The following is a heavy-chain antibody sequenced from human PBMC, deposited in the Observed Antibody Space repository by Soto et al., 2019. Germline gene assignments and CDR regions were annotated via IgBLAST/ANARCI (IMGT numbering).Heavy chain of an antibody. CDR2: INSDGSRT. CDR3: ARETDRGFSFDY. Sequence: GGSLRLSCAASGFTFIDYWTHWVRQAPGEGLVWVSRINSDGSRTRYADSVTGRFTISSDNAKNTLYLQMNRLRVEATDIYYCARETDRGFSFDYWGQGTMVTVSS. CDR1: GFTFIDYW. J-gene: IGHJ4*02. V-gene: IGHV3-74*01.